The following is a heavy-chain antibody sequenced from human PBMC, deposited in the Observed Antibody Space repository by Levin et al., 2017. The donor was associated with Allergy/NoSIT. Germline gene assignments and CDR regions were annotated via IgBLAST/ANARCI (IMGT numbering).Heavy chain of an antibody. V-gene: IGHV3-30*18. CDR2: ISYDGSNK. CDR1: GFTFSTYG. CDR3: AKDRGNSDLAYYFDY. D-gene: IGHD1-1*01. J-gene: IGHJ4*02. Sequence: HPGGSLRLSCAASGFTFSTYGIHWVRQAPGKGLEWVAVISYDGSNKYYADSVKGRFTISRDNSKNTLYLQMNSLRPEDTAVYYCAKDRGNSDLAYYFDYWGQGTLVTVSS.